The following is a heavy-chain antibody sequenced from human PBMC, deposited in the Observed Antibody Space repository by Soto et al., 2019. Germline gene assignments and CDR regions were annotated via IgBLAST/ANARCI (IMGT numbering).Heavy chain of an antibody. J-gene: IGHJ5*02. CDR1: GGSISSYY. V-gene: IGHV4-59*08. CDR2: IYYSGST. CDR3: ARFQGYCSGGSCPNNWFDP. Sequence: SETLSLTCTVSGGSISSYYWSWIRQPPGKGLEWIGYIYYSGSTNYNPSLKSRVTISVDTSKNQFSLKLSSVTAADTAVYYCARFQGYCSGGSCPNNWFDPWGQGTLVTVSS. D-gene: IGHD2-15*01.